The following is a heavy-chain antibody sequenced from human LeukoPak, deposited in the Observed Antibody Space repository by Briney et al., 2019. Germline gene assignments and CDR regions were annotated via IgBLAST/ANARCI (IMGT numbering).Heavy chain of an antibody. V-gene: IGHV3-15*07. D-gene: IGHD6-19*01. CDR3: ATGGWYLDY. Sequence: TPGGSLRLSCAASGFTFSSYAMHWVRQAPGKGLEWVGRIKSKYDGGTIDYAAPVKGRFTISRDDSKSTFYLQMNTLKTEDTAVYYCATGGWYLDYWGQGTLVTVSS. J-gene: IGHJ4*02. CDR1: GFTFSSYA. CDR2: IKSKYDGGTI.